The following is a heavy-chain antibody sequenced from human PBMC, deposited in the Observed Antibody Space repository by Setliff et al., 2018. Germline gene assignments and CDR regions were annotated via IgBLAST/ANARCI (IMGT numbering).Heavy chain of an antibody. J-gene: IGHJ4*02. V-gene: IGHV4-34*01. Sequence: SETLSLTCAVYGDSFSDYYWSWIRQPPGKGLEWIGEISHSGSTNYNPSLKSRVTMSVDTSKNQFSLKLNSVTAADTAVYYFRLAHCSNNCEEALDYWSQGTLVTVSS. CDR1: GDSFSDYY. CDR3: RLAHCSNNCEEALDY. CDR2: ISHSGST. D-gene: IGHD2-2*01.